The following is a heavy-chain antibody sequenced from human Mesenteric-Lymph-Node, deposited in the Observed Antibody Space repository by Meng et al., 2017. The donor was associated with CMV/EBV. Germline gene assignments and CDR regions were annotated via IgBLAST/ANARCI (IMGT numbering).Heavy chain of an antibody. V-gene: IGHV1-2*02. CDR2: ISPDRGGT. CDR3: ARDYSLTIFGVVITYGMDV. J-gene: IGHJ6*02. D-gene: IGHD3-3*01. Sequence: ASVKVSCKTSGYPFTPFYVHWVRQAPGQGLEWMGWISPDRGGTRYAKKFQDRVTMTSDTSISTAYMELTSLKPDDTAVYYCARDYSLTIFGVVITYGMDVWGQGTTVTVSS. CDR1: GYPFTPFY.